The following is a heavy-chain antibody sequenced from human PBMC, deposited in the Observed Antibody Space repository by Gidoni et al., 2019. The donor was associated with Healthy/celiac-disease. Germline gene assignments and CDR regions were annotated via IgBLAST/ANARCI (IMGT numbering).Heavy chain of an antibody. J-gene: IGHJ4*02. Sequence: GESGGGLVQPGGSLKLSCAASGFTFSGSAMHWVRQASGKGLEWVGRIRSKANSYATAYAASVKGRFTISRDDSKNTAYLQMNSLKTEDTAVYYCTTFYDSSGYRGGSYWGQGTLVTVSS. CDR1: GFTFSGSA. V-gene: IGHV3-73*01. CDR3: TTFYDSSGYRGGSY. CDR2: IRSKANSYAT. D-gene: IGHD3-22*01.